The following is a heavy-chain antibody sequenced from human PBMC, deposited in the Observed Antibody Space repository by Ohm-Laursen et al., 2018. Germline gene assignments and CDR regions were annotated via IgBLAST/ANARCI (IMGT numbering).Heavy chain of an antibody. CDR1: GGSISSYY. V-gene: IGHV4-59*04. Sequence: GTLSLTCTVSGGSISSYYWSWIRQPPGKGLEWIGYIYYSGSTYYNPSLKSRVTISVDTSKNQFSLKLSSVTAADTAVYYCARVLTGYYNNLATSYFDYWGQGTLVTVSS. J-gene: IGHJ4*02. D-gene: IGHD3-9*01. CDR3: ARVLTGYYNNLATSYFDY. CDR2: IYYSGST.